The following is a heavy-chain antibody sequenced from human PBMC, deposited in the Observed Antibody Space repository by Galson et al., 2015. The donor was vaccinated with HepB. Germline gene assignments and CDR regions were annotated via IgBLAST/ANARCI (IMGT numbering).Heavy chain of an antibody. CDR1: GFTFSSYG. Sequence: SLRLSCAASGFTFSSYGMHWVRQAPGKGLEWVAVISYDGSNKYYADSVKGRFTISRDNSKSTLYLQMNSLRAEDTAVYYCAKSLNYYGSGSSDVWGQGTTVTVSS. CDR2: ISYDGSNK. D-gene: IGHD3-10*01. CDR3: AKSLNYYGSGSSDV. J-gene: IGHJ6*02. V-gene: IGHV3-30*18.